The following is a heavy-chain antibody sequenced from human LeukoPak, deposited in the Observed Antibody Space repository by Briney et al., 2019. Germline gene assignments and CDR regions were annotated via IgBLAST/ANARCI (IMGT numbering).Heavy chain of an antibody. Sequence: GGSLRLSCVASGFTFSIHWMTWVRQAPGKGLEWVATIKPDGNDKFFVDSVKGRFTISRDNAKTSLFLQMNSLRAEDTAEYYCAKDSNGWYQRGSNYFDYWGQGTLVTVSS. CDR3: AKDSNGWYQRGSNYFDY. CDR2: IKPDGNDK. CDR1: GFTFSIHW. V-gene: IGHV3-7*03. D-gene: IGHD6-19*01. J-gene: IGHJ4*02.